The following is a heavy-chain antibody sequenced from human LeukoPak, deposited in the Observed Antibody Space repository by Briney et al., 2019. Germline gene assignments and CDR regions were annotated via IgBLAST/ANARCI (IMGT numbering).Heavy chain of an antibody. CDR2: IKQDGSEK. V-gene: IGHV3-7*03. CDR1: GFTFSSYW. J-gene: IGHJ4*02. Sequence: GGSLRLSCAASGFTFSSYWMSWVRQAPGKGLEWVANIKQDGSEKYYVDSVKGRFTISRDNSRNTLYLQMNSLRAEDTAVYYCAKDRATYSSTWTNFDYWGQGTLVTVSS. D-gene: IGHD6-13*01. CDR3: AKDRATYSSTWTNFDY.